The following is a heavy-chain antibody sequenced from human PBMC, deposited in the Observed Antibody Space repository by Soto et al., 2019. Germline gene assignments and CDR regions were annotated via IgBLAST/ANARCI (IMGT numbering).Heavy chain of an antibody. Sequence: EVQLVESGGGLVQPGGSLRLSCAASGFTVSSNYMSWVRQAPGKGLEWVSVIYSGGSTYYADSVKGRFTISRDNSKNTLDLQMNSLRAADTAVYYCARDPRAFGEFRYGMDVWGQGTTVTVSS. CDR1: GFTVSSNY. V-gene: IGHV3-66*01. CDR2: IYSGGST. J-gene: IGHJ6*02. CDR3: ARDPRAFGEFRYGMDV. D-gene: IGHD3-10*01.